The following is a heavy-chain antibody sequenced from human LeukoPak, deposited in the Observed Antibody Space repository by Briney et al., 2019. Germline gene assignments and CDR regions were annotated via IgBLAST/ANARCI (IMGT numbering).Heavy chain of an antibody. Sequence: GGSLRLSCAASGFTFSSYAMHWVRQAPGKGLEWVAVISYDGSNKYYADSVKGRFTISRDNSKNTLYLQMNSLRAEDTAVYYCASGGRTDHWGRGTLVTVSS. D-gene: IGHD3-10*01. CDR1: GFTFSSYA. CDR2: ISYDGSNK. CDR3: ASGGRTDH. J-gene: IGHJ4*02. V-gene: IGHV3-30-3*01.